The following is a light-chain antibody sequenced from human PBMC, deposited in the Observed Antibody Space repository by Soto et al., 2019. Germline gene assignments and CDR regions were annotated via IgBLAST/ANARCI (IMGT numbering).Light chain of an antibody. CDR3: QQYNYWSTRYT. V-gene: IGKV3-15*01. Sequence: EILMTQSPATLSVSPGERATLSCRASQSISSNLAWYQQKPGQAPRLLIYGASTRAPGIPARFSGSGSGTAFTLTITSLQSEDFAVYSCQQYNYWSTRYTFGLRTKLEIK. CDR1: QSISSN. CDR2: GAS. J-gene: IGKJ2*01.